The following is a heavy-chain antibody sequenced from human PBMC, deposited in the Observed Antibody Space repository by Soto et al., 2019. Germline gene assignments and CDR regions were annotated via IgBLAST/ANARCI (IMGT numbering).Heavy chain of an antibody. D-gene: IGHD2-15*01. Sequence: GASVKVSCKASGYTFTGNYMHWVRQAPGQGLEWMGWINPNSGVTNYAQKFQGRVSMTRDTSISTAYMELSRLTSDDTAVYYCARIIGYCRNNDCSWTFDIWGQGTMVTVSS. J-gene: IGHJ3*02. CDR1: GYTFTGNY. CDR3: ARIIGYCRNNDCSWTFDI. CDR2: INPNSGVT. V-gene: IGHV1-2*02.